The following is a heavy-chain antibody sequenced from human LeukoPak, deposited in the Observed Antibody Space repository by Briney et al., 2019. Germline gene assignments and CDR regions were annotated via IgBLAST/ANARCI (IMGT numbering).Heavy chain of an antibody. Sequence: SETLSLTCTVSGGSISSSSYYWGRIRPPPGKGLESIGSIYYSGSTYYNPSLKSRVTISVDKSKNQVSLKFSSVTPAHTSLYYCARDLTISIGRNYYYYMDVSGKGDTGSVSS. D-gene: IGHD3-3*01. V-gene: IGHV4-39*07. CDR1: GGSISSSSYY. CDR3: ARDLTISIGRNYYYYMDV. J-gene: IGHJ6*03. CDR2: IYYSGST.